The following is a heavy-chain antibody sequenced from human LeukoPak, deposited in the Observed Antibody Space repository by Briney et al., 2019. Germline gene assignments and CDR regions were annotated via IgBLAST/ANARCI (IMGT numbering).Heavy chain of an antibody. CDR2: IIPFSGTA. CDR3: ASRTADYGSGSHYGY. CDR1: GGTFKNYA. J-gene: IGHJ4*02. V-gene: IGHV1-69*05. Sequence: SVKVSCKASGGTFKNYAISWIRQAPGQGLEWMGGIIPFSGTANYAQKFQGRVTITTDESTSTDYMELSNLRSDDTAMYYCASRTADYGSGSHYGYWGQGTLVTVSS. D-gene: IGHD3-10*01.